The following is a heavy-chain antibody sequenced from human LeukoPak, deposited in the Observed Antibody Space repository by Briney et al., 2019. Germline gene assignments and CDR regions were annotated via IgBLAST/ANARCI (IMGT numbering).Heavy chain of an antibody. V-gene: IGHV3-30*04. D-gene: IGHD1/OR15-1a*01. CDR1: GFSFSTSP. CDR3: ARGRASRRTFYHYYGMDV. CDR2: MSNDGSKK. J-gene: IGHJ6*04. Sequence: PGRSLRLSCAASGFSFSTSPMHWVRQAPGKGLEWVALMSNDGSKKYYAESVKGRFTISRDNSKNTLYLQVNSLRVDDTAVYYCARGRASRRTFYHYYGMDVWGEGTTVIVSS.